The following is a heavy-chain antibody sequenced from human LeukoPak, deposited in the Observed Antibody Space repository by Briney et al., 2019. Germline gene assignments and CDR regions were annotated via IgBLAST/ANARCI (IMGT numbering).Heavy chain of an antibody. Sequence: PSETLSLTCTVSGGSISSSSYYWGWIRQPPGKGLEWIGSIYYSGSTYYNPSLKSRVTISVDTSKNQFSLKLSSVTAADTAVYYCARDFFTPTAMVSGEGDWLDPWGQGTLVTVSS. CDR1: GGSISSSSYY. CDR3: ARDFFTPTAMVSGEGDWLDP. V-gene: IGHV4-39*07. CDR2: IYYSGST. D-gene: IGHD5-18*01. J-gene: IGHJ5*02.